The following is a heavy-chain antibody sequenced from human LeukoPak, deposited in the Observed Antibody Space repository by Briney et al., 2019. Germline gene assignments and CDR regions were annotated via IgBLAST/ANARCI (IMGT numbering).Heavy chain of an antibody. V-gene: IGHV1-2*06. CDR2: INPNSGGT. D-gene: IGHD6-19*01. Sequence: GASVKVSCKASGYTFTGYYMHWVRQAPGQGLEWMGRINPNSGGTNYAQKFQGRVTMTRDTSISTAYMELSSLRSEDTAVYYCARGFRSVAGRALGYWGQGTLVTVSS. J-gene: IGHJ4*02. CDR1: GYTFTGYY. CDR3: ARGFRSVAGRALGY.